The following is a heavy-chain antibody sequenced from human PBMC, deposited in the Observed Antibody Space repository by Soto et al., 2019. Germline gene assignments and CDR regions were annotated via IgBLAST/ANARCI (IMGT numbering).Heavy chain of an antibody. Sequence: PSETLSLPCTDSGGSISSYYWSWIRQPPGKGLEWIGYIYYSGSTNYNPSLKSRVTISVDTSKNQFSLKLSSVTAADTAVYYCARGGRYSSGWYYYYGMDVWGQGTTVTVSS. CDR3: ARGGRYSSGWYYYYGMDV. D-gene: IGHD6-19*01. V-gene: IGHV4-59*01. CDR2: IYYSGST. J-gene: IGHJ6*02. CDR1: GGSISSYY.